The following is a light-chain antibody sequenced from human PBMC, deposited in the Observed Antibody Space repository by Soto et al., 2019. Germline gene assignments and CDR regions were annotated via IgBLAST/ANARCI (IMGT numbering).Light chain of an antibody. CDR3: QQFGSLPYT. CDR2: GAS. J-gene: IGKJ2*01. Sequence: ENVLTQSPGTLSLSPGERATLSCRASQNVNNHYLAWYQHKPGQAPRLLIYGASRRAAAIPDRFSASGSGTDFTLSISRLESEDFAVYHCQQFGSLPYTFGQGTKVDIK. CDR1: QNVNNHY. V-gene: IGKV3-20*01.